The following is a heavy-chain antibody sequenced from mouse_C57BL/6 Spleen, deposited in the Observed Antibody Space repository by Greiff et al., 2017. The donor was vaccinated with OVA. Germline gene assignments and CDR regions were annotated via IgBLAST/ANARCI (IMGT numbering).Heavy chain of an antibody. Sequence: EVQLQQSGPGLVKPSQSLSLTCSVTGYSITSGYYWNWIRQFPGNKLEWMGYISYDGSNNYNPSLKNRISITRDTSKNQFFLKLNSVTTEDTATYYCARATTVVATRAMDYWGQGTSVTVSS. CDR1: GYSITSGYY. J-gene: IGHJ4*01. D-gene: IGHD1-1*01. CDR3: ARATTVVATRAMDY. CDR2: ISYDGSN. V-gene: IGHV3-6*01.